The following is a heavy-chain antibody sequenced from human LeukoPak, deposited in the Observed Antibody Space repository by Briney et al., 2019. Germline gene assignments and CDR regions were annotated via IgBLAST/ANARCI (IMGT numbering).Heavy chain of an antibody. V-gene: IGHV1-69*01. CDR2: IIPIFGTA. D-gene: IGHD6-13*01. CDR3: ATDSSSWYGGDY. CDR1: GGTFSSYA. Sequence: SVKVSCKASGGTFSSYAISWVRQAPGQGLEWMGGIIPIFGTANYAQKFQGRVTITADESTSTAYMELSSLRSEDTAVYYCATDSSSWYGGDYWGQGTLVTVSS. J-gene: IGHJ4*02.